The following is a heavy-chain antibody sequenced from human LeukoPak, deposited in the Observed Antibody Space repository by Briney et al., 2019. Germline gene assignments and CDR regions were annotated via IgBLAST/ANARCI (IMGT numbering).Heavy chain of an antibody. D-gene: IGHD6-19*01. CDR1: GFTFSSYS. CDR3: ARDSSGGDDFDY. V-gene: IGHV3-21*01. Sequence: GGSLRLSCAASGFTFSSYSMNWVRQAPGKGLAWVSSISSSSSYIYYADSVKGRFTISRDNAKNSLYLQMNSLRAEDTAVYYCARDSSGGDDFDYWGQGTLVTVSS. CDR2: ISSSSSYI. J-gene: IGHJ4*02.